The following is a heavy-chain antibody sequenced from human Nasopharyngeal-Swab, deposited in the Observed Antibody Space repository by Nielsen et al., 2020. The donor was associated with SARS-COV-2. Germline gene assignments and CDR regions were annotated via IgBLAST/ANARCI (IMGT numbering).Heavy chain of an antibody. CDR2: INHSGST. D-gene: IGHD2-2*01. Sequence: PGKGLEWIGEINHSGSTNYSPSLKSRVTISVDTSKNQFSLKLSSVTAADTAVYYCARGSLRRYCSSTSCYASSWFDPWGQGTLVTVSS. V-gene: IGHV4-34*01. J-gene: IGHJ5*02. CDR3: ARGSLRRYCSSTSCYASSWFDP.